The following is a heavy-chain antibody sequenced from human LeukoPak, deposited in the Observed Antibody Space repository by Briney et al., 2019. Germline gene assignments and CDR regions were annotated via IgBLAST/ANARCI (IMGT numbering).Heavy chain of an antibody. D-gene: IGHD3-10*01. CDR3: AKESGSSTVGYYGMDV. Sequence: GGSLRLSCAASGFTFSSYAMSWVRQAPGKGLEWVSAISGSGGSTYYADSVKGRFTISRDNSKNTLYLQMNSLRAEDTAVYYCAKESGSSTVGYYGMDVWGQGTTVTVSS. CDR1: GFTFSSYA. J-gene: IGHJ6*02. V-gene: IGHV3-23*01. CDR2: ISGSGGST.